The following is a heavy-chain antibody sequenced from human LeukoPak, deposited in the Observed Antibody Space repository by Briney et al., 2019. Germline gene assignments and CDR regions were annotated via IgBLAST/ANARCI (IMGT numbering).Heavy chain of an antibody. CDR3: SREALEAFDI. J-gene: IGHJ3*02. CDR1: GFTFSTYA. Sequence: GRSLRLSCEASGFTFSTYAMHWVRQAPGKGLEWVAVIRYDGNLQYHADSVKGRFTVSKDNFKDTLYLHMNGLRPEDSAVYYCSREALEAFDIWGQGSMVTVS. CDR2: IRYDGNLQ. V-gene: IGHV3-30-3*01. D-gene: IGHD3-16*02.